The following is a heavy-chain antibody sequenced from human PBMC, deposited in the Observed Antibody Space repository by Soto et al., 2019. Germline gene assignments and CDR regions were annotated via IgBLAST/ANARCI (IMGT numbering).Heavy chain of an antibody. V-gene: IGHV1-2*04. CDR1: GYTFTGYY. CDR2: INPNSGGT. Sequence: ASVKVSCKASGYTFTGYYMYWVRQAPGQGLEWMGWINPNSGGTNYAQKFQGWVTMTRDTSISTAYMELSRLRSDDTAVYYCAREGAESGYSYGSHAFDIRGQGTMVTV. CDR3: AREGAESGYSYGSHAFDI. J-gene: IGHJ3*02. D-gene: IGHD5-18*01.